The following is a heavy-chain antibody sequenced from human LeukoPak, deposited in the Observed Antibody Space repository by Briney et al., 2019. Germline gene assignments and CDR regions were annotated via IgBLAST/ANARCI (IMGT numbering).Heavy chain of an antibody. CDR2: IGYDGSNK. CDR1: GFTFSNYG. V-gene: IGHV3-30*02. J-gene: IGHJ4*02. Sequence: GGSLRLSCAASGFTFSNYGMHWVRQAPGKGLEWVAFIGYDGSNKYYADSVKGRFTISRDNSKNTLYLQMNSLRVEDTAVYYCAKLEATTTKTDYWGQGTLVTVSS. D-gene: IGHD1-26*01. CDR3: AKLEATTTKTDY.